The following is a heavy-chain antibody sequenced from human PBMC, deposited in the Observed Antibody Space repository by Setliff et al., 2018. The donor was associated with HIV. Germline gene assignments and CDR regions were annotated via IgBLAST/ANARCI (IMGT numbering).Heavy chain of an antibody. Sequence: ASVMVSCKASGYTFTSYAMNWVRQAPGQGLEWMGWINTSSGNPTYAQGFTGRFVFSLDTSVSTAYLQISSLKAEDTAVYYCARDRPRNFDWSGNWFDPWGQGTLVTVSS. D-gene: IGHD3-9*01. CDR2: INTSSGNP. J-gene: IGHJ5*02. CDR1: GYTFTSYA. V-gene: IGHV7-4-1*02. CDR3: ARDRPRNFDWSGNWFDP.